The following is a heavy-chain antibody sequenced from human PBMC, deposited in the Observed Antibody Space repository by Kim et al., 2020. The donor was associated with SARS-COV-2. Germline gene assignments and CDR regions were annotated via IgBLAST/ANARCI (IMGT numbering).Heavy chain of an antibody. CDR3: TTADAFD. CDR1: GFTFSSYA. V-gene: IGHV3-23*03. Sequence: GGSLRLSCAASGFTFSSYAMSWVRQAPGQGLEWVSAINNVGGTTYYDASVKRRFTFCSNNSKATLLLQMSGRRVDETAVYFWTTADAFD. J-gene: IGHJ2*01. CDR2: INNVGGTT. D-gene: IGHD6-19*01.